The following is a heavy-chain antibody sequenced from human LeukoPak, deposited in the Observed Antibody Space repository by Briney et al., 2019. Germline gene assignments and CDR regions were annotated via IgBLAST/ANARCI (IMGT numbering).Heavy chain of an antibody. V-gene: IGHV4-39*01. CDR3: ARRVTGAADRFDY. J-gene: IGHJ4*02. D-gene: IGHD1-14*01. CDR2: IYYSGST. CDR1: GGSISSSSYY. Sequence: SETLSLTCTVSGGSISSSSYYWGWIRQPPGKGLEWIGSIYYSGSTYYNPSLKSRVTISVDTSKNQFSLKLSSVTAADTAVYYCARRVTGAADRFDYWGQGTLVTVSS.